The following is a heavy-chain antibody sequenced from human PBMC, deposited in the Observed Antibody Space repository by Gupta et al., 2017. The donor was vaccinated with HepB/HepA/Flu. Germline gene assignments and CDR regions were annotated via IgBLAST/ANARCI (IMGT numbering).Heavy chain of an antibody. CDR2: IYYSGST. Sequence: QVQLQESGPGLVKPSETLSLTCTVSGGSISSYYWSWIRQPPGRGLEWIGNIYYSGSTSYNPARKSRVTISVDTSKKQISLKLRSVTAAATAMYYCARAVDTAMVFYFDYGGQGTMVSVSS. CDR3: ARAVDTAMVFYFDY. D-gene: IGHD5-18*01. J-gene: IGHJ4*02. CDR1: GGSISSYY. V-gene: IGHV4-59*01.